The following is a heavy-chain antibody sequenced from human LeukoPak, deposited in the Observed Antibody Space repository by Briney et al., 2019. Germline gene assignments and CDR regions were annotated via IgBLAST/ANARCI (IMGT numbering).Heavy chain of an antibody. CDR1: GFTFSSYG. Sequence: GGSLRLSCAASGFTFSSYGMHWVRQAPGKGLEWVAVISYDGSNKYYADSVKGRFTISRDNSKSTLYLQMNSLRAEDTAVYYCAKDLLDCSSTSCYAKTYYYGMDVWGQGTTVTVSS. V-gene: IGHV3-30*18. D-gene: IGHD2-2*01. CDR2: ISYDGSNK. CDR3: AKDLLDCSSTSCYAKTYYYGMDV. J-gene: IGHJ6*02.